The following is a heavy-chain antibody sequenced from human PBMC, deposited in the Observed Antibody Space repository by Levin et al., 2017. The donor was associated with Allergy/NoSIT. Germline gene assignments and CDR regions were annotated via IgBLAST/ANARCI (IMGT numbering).Heavy chain of an antibody. CDR1: GGSVSTGSYY. D-gene: IGHD2-2*01. CDR2: IHYSGST. V-gene: IGHV4-61*03. Sequence: GSLRLSCTVSGGSVSTGSYYWSWIRQPPGKALEWIGHIHYSGSTKYNPSLKSRVSISVDTSKNHLSLRLTSVTAADAAVYYCARDRVVPAGNDYYDYGMDVWGQGTTVTVSS. CDR3: ARDRVVPAGNDYYDYGMDV. J-gene: IGHJ6*02.